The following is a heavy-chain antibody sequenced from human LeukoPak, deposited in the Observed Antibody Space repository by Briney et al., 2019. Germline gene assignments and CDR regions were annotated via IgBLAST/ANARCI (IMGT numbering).Heavy chain of an antibody. Sequence: GGSLRLSCAASGFIFTNYFMSWVRQAPGEGLEWVASIKHDGSEKYYVDSVRGRFTISRDNTKNSLYLQMSSLRAEDTAVYYCATDRGWRTSGYYLYYFEYWGQGTLVTVSS. D-gene: IGHD3-3*01. J-gene: IGHJ4*02. CDR2: IKHDGSEK. V-gene: IGHV3-7*01. CDR1: GFIFTNYF. CDR3: ATDRGWRTSGYYLYYFEY.